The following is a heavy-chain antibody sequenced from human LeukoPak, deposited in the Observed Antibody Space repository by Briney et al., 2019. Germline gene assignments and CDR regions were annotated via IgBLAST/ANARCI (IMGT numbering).Heavy chain of an antibody. V-gene: IGHV1-2*02. CDR1: GYTFTDHY. CDR2: INPNSGGT. CDR3: ARDSQTAMVTSWAFDI. J-gene: IGHJ3*02. D-gene: IGHD5-18*01. Sequence: ASVKVSCKASGYTFTDHYMHWVRQAPGQGLEWMGWINPNSGGTNYAQKIQGRVTMTRDTSISTAYMELGRLRSDDTAVYYCARDSQTAMVTSWAFDIWGQGTMVTVSS.